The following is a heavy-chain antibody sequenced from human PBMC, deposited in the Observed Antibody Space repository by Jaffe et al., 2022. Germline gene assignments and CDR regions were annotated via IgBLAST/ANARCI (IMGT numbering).Heavy chain of an antibody. CDR3: ARGGTNYDILTGPFDY. J-gene: IGHJ4*02. CDR2: IIPIFGTA. Sequence: QVQLVQSGAEVKKPGSSVKVSCKASGGTFSSYAISWVRQAPGQGLEWMGGIIPIFGTANYAQKFQGRVTITTDESTSTAYMELSSLRSEDTAVYYCARGGTNYDILTGPFDYWGQGTLVTVSS. D-gene: IGHD3-9*01. CDR1: GGTFSSYA. V-gene: IGHV1-69*05.